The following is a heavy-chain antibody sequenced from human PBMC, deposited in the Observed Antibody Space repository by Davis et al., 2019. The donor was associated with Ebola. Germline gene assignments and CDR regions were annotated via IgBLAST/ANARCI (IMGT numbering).Heavy chain of an antibody. CDR2: ISGSGGST. Sequence: PGGSLRLSCAASGFTFSSYAMSWVRQAPGKGLEWVSAISGSGGSTYYADSVKGRFTISRDNAKNSLYLQMNSLRAEDTAVYYCARPHDYGDPYYDYWGQGTLVTVSS. CDR3: ARPHDYGDPYYDY. CDR1: GFTFSSYA. D-gene: IGHD4-17*01. J-gene: IGHJ4*02. V-gene: IGHV3-23*01.